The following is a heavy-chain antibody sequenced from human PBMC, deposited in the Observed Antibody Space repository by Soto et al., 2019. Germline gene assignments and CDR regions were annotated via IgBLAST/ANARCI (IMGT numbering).Heavy chain of an antibody. D-gene: IGHD4-4*01. CDR3: ARHHYPTVTTYYYGMDV. J-gene: IGHJ6*02. V-gene: IGHV5-10-1*01. CDR2: IDPSDSYT. Sequence: GESLKISCKGSGYSFTSYWISWVRQMPGKGLEWMGRIDPSDSYTNYSPSFQGHVTISADKSISTAYLQWSSLKASDTAMYYCARHHYPTVTTYYYGMDVWGQGTTVTVSS. CDR1: GYSFTSYW.